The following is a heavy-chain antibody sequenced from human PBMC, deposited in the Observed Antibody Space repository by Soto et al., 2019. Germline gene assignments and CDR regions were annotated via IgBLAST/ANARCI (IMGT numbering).Heavy chain of an antibody. CDR1: GYIFTAYS. Sequence: QVQLVQSGAEVKKPGASVKVYCQASGYIFTAYSMHCVRHAPGQGLEWMGVVNPSGGSTNYAQKFQGRINMTRDTSTSTVYMDLSSLTSEDTAVYYCAREENCSDGICYSEYFQRWGQGTLVTVSS. CDR3: AREENCSDGICYSEYFQR. CDR2: VNPSGGST. V-gene: IGHV1-46*01. D-gene: IGHD2-15*01. J-gene: IGHJ1*01.